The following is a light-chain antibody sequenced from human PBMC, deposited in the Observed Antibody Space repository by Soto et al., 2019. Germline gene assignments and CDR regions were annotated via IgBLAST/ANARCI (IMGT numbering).Light chain of an antibody. Sequence: DIQVTQSPSSLSASVGDRVTITCQASQDISRYLDWYQQKPGQAPKVLIYGASNLIRGVSSRFSGSGSGTHFTVTITSLQPEDFATYYCQQYHALPYTFGQGTKLDIK. CDR2: GAS. J-gene: IGKJ2*01. CDR1: QDISRY. V-gene: IGKV1-33*01. CDR3: QQYHALPYT.